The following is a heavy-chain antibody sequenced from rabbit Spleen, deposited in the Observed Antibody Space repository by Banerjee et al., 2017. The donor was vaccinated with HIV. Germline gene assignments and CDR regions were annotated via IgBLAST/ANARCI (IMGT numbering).Heavy chain of an antibody. CDR3: VREVAAKFTV. J-gene: IGHJ4*01. D-gene: IGHD4-1*01. CDR2: IDPIFGGT. Sequence: QEQLVESGGGLVQPGGSLKLSCTVSGFDISKYGVTWVRQAPGKGLEWIGDIDPIFGGTYSSHWGNGRFTSSSHNAQNTLLLHLNSLTAADTATYFCVREVAAKFTVWGPVTRVTFS. CDR1: GFDISKYG. V-gene: IGHV1S8*01.